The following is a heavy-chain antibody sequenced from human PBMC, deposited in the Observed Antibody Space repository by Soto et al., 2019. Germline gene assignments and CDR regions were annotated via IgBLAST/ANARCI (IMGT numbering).Heavy chain of an antibody. CDR3: AIDFVYHRSSYLPYFDN. Sequence: GGSLRLSFAASGFAFSSYAMSWVRQGPGKGLEWVSAISGSGGSTYYADSVKGRFTISRDNSKNTLYLQMNSLRAEDTAVYYCAIDFVYHRSSYLPYFDNRGQGTLVTLYS. J-gene: IGHJ4*02. CDR2: ISGSGGST. D-gene: IGHD3-22*01. CDR1: GFAFSSYA. V-gene: IGHV3-23*01.